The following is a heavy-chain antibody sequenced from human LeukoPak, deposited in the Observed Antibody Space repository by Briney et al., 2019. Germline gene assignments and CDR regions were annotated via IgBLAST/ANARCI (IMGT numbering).Heavy chain of an antibody. Sequence: GGSLRLSCAASGFSFSTYAMNWVRQAPGKGLEWVSGISSGGDSTYFADSVKGRFTISRDNSKNTVSLHMNSLRAEDTAVYYCAKVAPPGSSWYAFNYWGQGTLVTVSS. D-gene: IGHD6-13*01. CDR1: GFSFSTYA. J-gene: IGHJ4*02. CDR2: ISSGGDST. V-gene: IGHV3-23*01. CDR3: AKVAPPGSSWYAFNY.